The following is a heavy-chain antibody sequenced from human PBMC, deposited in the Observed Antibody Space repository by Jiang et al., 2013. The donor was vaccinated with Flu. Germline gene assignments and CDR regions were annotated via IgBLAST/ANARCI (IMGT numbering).Heavy chain of an antibody. CDR2: ISYDEDNK. CDR1: GFTFSRYA. Sequence: GGGVVQPGRSLRLSCAASGFTFSRYAMHWVRQAPGKGLEWVAGISYDEDNKYYVDSVKGRFIISRDNSKNTLYLQMNSLRGEDTAVYYCAREGGDPYWGQGTLVTVSS. V-gene: IGHV3-30-3*01. D-gene: IGHD4-17*01. CDR3: AREGGDPY. J-gene: IGHJ4*02.